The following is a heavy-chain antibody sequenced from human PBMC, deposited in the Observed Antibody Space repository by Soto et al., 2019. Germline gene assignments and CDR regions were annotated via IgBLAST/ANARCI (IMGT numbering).Heavy chain of an antibody. V-gene: IGHV3-23*01. Sequence: EVQLLESGGGLVQPGGSLRLSCAASGFTFSSYAMSWVRQAPGKGLEWVSAISGSGGSTYYADSVKGRFTISRDNSKKTLYLQLNSLRAEDTAVYYCARAQKSIVRGVMISNYWGQGTLVTVSS. D-gene: IGHD3-10*01. CDR3: ARAQKSIVRGVMISNY. J-gene: IGHJ4*02. CDR1: GFTFSSYA. CDR2: ISGSGGST.